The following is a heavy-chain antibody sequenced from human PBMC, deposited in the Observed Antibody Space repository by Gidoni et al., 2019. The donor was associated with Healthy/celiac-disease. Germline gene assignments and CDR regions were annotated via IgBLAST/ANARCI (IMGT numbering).Heavy chain of an antibody. J-gene: IGHJ4*02. D-gene: IGHD5-12*01. Sequence: QVQLVESGGGLVKPGGSLRLSCAASGFTFSDSYMSWIRQAPGKGLEWVSYISSSGITIYYADSVKGRFTISRDNAKNSLYLQMNSLRAEDTAVYYCARAPVEMATPSLYFDYWGQGTLVTVSS. CDR1: GFTFSDSY. CDR2: ISSSGITI. V-gene: IGHV3-11*01. CDR3: ARAPVEMATPSLYFDY.